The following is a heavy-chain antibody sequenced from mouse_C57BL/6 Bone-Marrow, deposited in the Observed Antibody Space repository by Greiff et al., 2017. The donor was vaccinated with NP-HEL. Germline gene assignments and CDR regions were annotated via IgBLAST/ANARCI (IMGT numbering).Heavy chain of an antibody. CDR2: INPNNGGT. Sequence: VQLHQSGPELVKPGASVKISCKASGYTFTDYYMNWVKQSHGKSLEWIGDINPNNGGTSYNQKFKGKATLTVDKSSSTAYMELRSLTSEDSAVYYCARDYYSNYVAMDYWGQGTSVTVSS. V-gene: IGHV1-26*01. CDR3: ARDYYSNYVAMDY. D-gene: IGHD2-5*01. CDR1: GYTFTDYY. J-gene: IGHJ4*01.